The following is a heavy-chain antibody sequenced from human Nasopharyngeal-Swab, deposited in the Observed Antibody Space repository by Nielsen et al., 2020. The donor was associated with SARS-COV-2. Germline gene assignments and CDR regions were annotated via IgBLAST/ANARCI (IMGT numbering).Heavy chain of an antibody. CDR1: GYSFTSYW. V-gene: IGHV5-51*01. Sequence: KVSCKGSGYSFTSYWIGWVRQMPGKGLEWMGIIYPGDSDTRYSPSFQGQVTISADNSISTAYLQWSSLKASDTAMYYCARLRSSSWYDPGDFQHWGQGTLVTVSS. CDR2: IYPGDSDT. CDR3: ARLRSSSWYDPGDFQH. J-gene: IGHJ1*01. D-gene: IGHD6-13*01.